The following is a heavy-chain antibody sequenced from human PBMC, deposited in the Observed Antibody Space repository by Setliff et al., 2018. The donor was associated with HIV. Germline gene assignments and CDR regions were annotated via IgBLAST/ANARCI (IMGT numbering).Heavy chain of an antibody. CDR3: ARAASGNIQYFDY. Sequence: GGSLRLSCAASGFTFSSYWMHWVRQAPGKGRVWVSRIRSDGSSTTYADSVKGRFTISRDNAKNTLYLQMNSLRAEDTAVYYCARAASGNIQYFDYWGQGTLVTVSS. J-gene: IGHJ4*02. D-gene: IGHD5-18*01. CDR2: IRSDGSST. CDR1: GFTFSSYW. V-gene: IGHV3-74*01.